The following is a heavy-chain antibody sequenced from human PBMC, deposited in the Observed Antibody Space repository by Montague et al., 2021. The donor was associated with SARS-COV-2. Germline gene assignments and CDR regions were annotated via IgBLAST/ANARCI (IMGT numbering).Heavy chain of an antibody. V-gene: IGHV2-5*02. J-gene: IGHJ3*02. Sequence: PALVKPTQTLTLTCTFSRFSLSTSGVGVGWIRQPPGKALEWLALIYWDDDKRYSPSLKSRLTITKDTSKNQVVLTMTNMDPVDTATYYCAHRKPTYYDILTGYYNAFDIWGQGTMVTVSS. D-gene: IGHD3-9*01. CDR2: IYWDDDK. CDR3: AHRKPTYYDILTGYYNAFDI. CDR1: RFSLSTSGVG.